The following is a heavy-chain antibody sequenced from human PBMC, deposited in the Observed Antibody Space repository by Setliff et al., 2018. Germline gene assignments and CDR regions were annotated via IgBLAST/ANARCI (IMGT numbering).Heavy chain of an antibody. V-gene: IGHV3-21*01. CDR1: GFTFSSYG. CDR3: ARDHGTVPGVDYMDV. CDR2: ISGGSSYI. J-gene: IGHJ6*03. D-gene: IGHD1-1*01. Sequence: GGSLSPSCAASGFTFSSYGMNWVRQAPGKGQEWVSCISGGSSYIHYEDSMKGRFTISRDDAKNSVYLQINSLRAEDTAVYYCARDHGTVPGVDYMDVWGKGTTVTVSS.